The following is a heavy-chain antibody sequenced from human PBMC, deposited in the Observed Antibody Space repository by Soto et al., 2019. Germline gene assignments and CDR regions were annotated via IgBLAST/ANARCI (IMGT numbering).Heavy chain of an antibody. CDR1: GFTFSSYA. V-gene: IGHV3-23*01. Sequence: GGSLRLSCAASGFTFSSYAMSWVRQAPGKGLEWVSAISGSGGSTYYEDSVKGRFTISRDNSKNTLYLQMNSLRAEDTAVYYCAKGLANWHDAFDIWGQGTMVTVSS. J-gene: IGHJ3*02. D-gene: IGHD7-27*01. CDR2: ISGSGGST. CDR3: AKGLANWHDAFDI.